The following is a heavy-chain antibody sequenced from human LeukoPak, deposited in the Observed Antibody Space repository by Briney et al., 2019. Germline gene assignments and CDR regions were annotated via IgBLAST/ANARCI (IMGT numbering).Heavy chain of an antibody. CDR1: GGSFSGYY. CDR3: ARDNANYDFWSGYRGFDP. V-gene: IGHV4-34*01. Sequence: SETLSLTCAVYGGSFSGYYWSWIRQPPGKGLEWIGEINHSGSTNYNPSLKSRVTISVDTSKNQFSLKLSSVTAADTAVYYCARDNANYDFWSGYRGFDPWGQGTLVTVSS. J-gene: IGHJ5*02. D-gene: IGHD3-3*01. CDR2: INHSGST.